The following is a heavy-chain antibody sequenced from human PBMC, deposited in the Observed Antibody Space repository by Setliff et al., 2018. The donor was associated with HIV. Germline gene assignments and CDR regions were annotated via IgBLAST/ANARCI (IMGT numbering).Heavy chain of an antibody. D-gene: IGHD3-16*01. V-gene: IGHV4-31*03. CDR3: ARVVLLEPLTPGGTFDI. J-gene: IGHJ3*02. CDR2: ISYIGTT. CDR1: GGSISSGNYY. Sequence: SETLSLTCTVSGGSISSGNYYWSWIRQLPGKDLEWIAFISYIGTTFYNPSLKSRLTISRVPAKNQFSLKLSSVTAADTAVYYCARVVLLEPLTPGGTFDIWGQGTTVTVSS.